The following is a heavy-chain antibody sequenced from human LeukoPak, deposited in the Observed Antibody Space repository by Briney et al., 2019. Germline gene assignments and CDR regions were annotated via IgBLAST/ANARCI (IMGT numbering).Heavy chain of an antibody. CDR3: ARGRPTDTAMVHPKLYYYYYYMDV. CDR2: MNSNCGNT. V-gene: IGHV1-8*01. J-gene: IGHJ6*03. CDR1: GYTFTSYY. D-gene: IGHD5-18*01. Sequence: ASVKVSCKASGYTFTSYYINWVRQATGQGLEWMGWMNSNCGNTGYAQKFQGRVTMTRNTSISTAYMELSSLRSEDTAVYYCARGRPTDTAMVHPKLYYYYYYMDVWGKGTTVTVSS.